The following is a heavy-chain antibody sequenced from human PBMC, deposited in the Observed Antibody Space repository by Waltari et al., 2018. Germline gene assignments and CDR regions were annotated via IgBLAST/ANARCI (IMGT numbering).Heavy chain of an antibody. V-gene: IGHV4-61*02. CDR3: ARDGSNYGSGTHGWFDP. J-gene: IGHJ5*02. CDR2: IYTSGST. CDR1: GGSISSGSYY. D-gene: IGHD3-10*01. Sequence: QVQLQESGPGLVKPSQTLSLTCTVSGGSISSGSYYWSWIRQPAGKGLEWIGRIYTSGSTNYTPALKMRVTISVATSKNQFSLKLSSGTAADTAVYYCARDGSNYGSGTHGWFDPWGQGTLVTVSS.